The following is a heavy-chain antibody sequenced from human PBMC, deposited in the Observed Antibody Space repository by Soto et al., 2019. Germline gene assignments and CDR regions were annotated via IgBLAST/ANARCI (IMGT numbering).Heavy chain of an antibody. CDR1: GYTFTSYY. J-gene: IGHJ1*01. V-gene: IGHV1-46*03. Sequence: ASVKVSCKASGYTFTSYYMHWVRQAPGQGLEWMGIINPSGGSTSYAQKFQGRVTMTRDTSTSTVYMELSSLRSEDTAVYYCARPNAGFYGDPTYGYAEYFQHWGQGTLVTVSS. CDR2: INPSGGST. D-gene: IGHD4-17*01. CDR3: ARPNAGFYGDPTYGYAEYFQH.